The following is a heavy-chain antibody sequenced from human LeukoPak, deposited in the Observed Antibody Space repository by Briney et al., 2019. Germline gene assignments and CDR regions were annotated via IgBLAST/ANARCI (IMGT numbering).Heavy chain of an antibody. V-gene: IGHV1-46*01. CDR1: VYTFTTYY. D-gene: IGHD2-15*01. Sequence: ASAKVSCKASVYTFTTYYMHWVRQAPGQGLEWMGIINPSDGSTTYAQKFQGRVTMTRDTSTSTVYMELSSLRSEDTAVYYCARFRSGGTCYSCAFDIWGQGTMVTVSS. CDR3: ARFRSGGTCYSCAFDI. J-gene: IGHJ3*02. CDR2: INPSDGST.